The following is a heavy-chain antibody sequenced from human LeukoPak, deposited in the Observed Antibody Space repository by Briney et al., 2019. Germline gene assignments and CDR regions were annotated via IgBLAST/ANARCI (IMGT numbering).Heavy chain of an antibody. Sequence: ASETLSLTCTVSGGSISSYYWSWIRQSPGKGLEWIGYIYYSGSTNYNPSLKSRVTISVDTSKNQFSLKLSSVTAADTAVYYCARSSAYCSGGSCYLSPQYYYYMDVWGKGTTVTVSS. D-gene: IGHD2-15*01. J-gene: IGHJ6*03. CDR3: ARSSAYCSGGSCYLSPQYYYYMDV. V-gene: IGHV4-59*01. CDR2: IYYSGST. CDR1: GGSISSYY.